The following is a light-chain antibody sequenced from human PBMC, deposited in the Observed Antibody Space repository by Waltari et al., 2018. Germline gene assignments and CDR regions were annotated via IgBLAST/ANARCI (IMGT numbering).Light chain of an antibody. CDR1: SDNINYG. V-gene: IGLV4-69*01. CDR2: VNNDGTH. J-gene: IGLJ3*02. Sequence: QLVVTQLPSASASLGASVKLTCTLSSDNINYGLAWHQQQPGKGPRYLMKVNNDGTHVKADGIPDRFSASSSGAERYLTISSVQSEDEGDYYCQTWGTGFWVFGGGTKLTVL. CDR3: QTWGTGFWV.